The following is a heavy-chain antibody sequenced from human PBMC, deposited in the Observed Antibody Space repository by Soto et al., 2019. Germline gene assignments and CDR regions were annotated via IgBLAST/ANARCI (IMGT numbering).Heavy chain of an antibody. CDR2: IYHSGST. Sequence: PSETLSLTCAVSGGSISSSNWWSVVRQPPGKGLEWIGEIYHSGSTNYNPSLKSRVTISVDKSKNQFSLKLSSMTAADTAVYYCASDYRKNYYDSSGYVYWGQGTLVTVSS. D-gene: IGHD3-22*01. CDR1: GGSISSSNW. J-gene: IGHJ4*02. CDR3: ASDYRKNYYDSSGYVY. V-gene: IGHV4-4*02.